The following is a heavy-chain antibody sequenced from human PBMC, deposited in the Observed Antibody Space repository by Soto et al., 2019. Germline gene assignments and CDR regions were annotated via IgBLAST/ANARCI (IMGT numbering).Heavy chain of an antibody. CDR1: GFTFSNAW. CDR2: IKRKSDGGTT. Sequence: LRLSCAASGFTFSNAWMIWVRQAPGEGLEWVGRIKRKSDGGTTDYAAPVKGRFTISRDDSANTLYLQMNSLKTEDTAVYFCAVNDYLDYWGQGALVTVSS. CDR3: AVNDYLDY. V-gene: IGHV3-15*01. J-gene: IGHJ4*02.